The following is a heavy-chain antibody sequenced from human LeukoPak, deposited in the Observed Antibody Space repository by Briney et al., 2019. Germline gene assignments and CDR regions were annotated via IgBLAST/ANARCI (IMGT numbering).Heavy chain of an antibody. V-gene: IGHV4-61*02. J-gene: IGHJ4*02. CDR3: ARGYSYGHGAMFDY. CDR2: VHTSGST. Sequence: SQTLSLTCTVSGGSISSGSYYWTWLRQPAGKGLEWIGRVHTSGSTDFNPSLKSRVSISLDTSKNQFSLKLSSVTAADTAVYYCARGYSYGHGAMFDYWGQGTLVTVSP. D-gene: IGHD5-18*01. CDR1: GGSISSGSYY.